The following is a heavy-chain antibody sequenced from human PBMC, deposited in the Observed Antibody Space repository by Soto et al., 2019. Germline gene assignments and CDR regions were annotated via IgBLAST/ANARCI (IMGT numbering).Heavy chain of an antibody. CDR1: GFSLSTSGMC. Sequence: SGPTLVNPTQTLTLTCTFSGFSLSTSGMCVSWIRQPPGKALEWLARIDWDDDKYYSTSLKTRLTISKDTSKNQVVLTMTNMDPVDTATYYCARIGTTGAYYYGMDVWGQGTTVTVS. J-gene: IGHJ6*02. CDR3: ARIGTTGAYYYGMDV. V-gene: IGHV2-70*11. CDR2: IDWDDDK. D-gene: IGHD1-1*01.